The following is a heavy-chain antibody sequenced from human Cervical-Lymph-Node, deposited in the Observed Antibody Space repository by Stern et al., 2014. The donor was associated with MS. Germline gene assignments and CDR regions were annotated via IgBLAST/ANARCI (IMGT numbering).Heavy chain of an antibody. CDR1: GFSLSTTGMC. CDR3: VRAREGYYFDY. J-gene: IGHJ4*02. D-gene: IGHD2-21*01. Sequence: QVTLRESGPALVKPTQTLTLTCTFSGFSLSTTGMCLSWIRQPPGKALEWLALLDWDGDKYYSTALNTRLTIYKDTSKNQVVLTMTNMAPLDTATYFCVRAREGYYFDYWGQGIPVTVSS. V-gene: IGHV2-70*01. CDR2: LDWDGDK.